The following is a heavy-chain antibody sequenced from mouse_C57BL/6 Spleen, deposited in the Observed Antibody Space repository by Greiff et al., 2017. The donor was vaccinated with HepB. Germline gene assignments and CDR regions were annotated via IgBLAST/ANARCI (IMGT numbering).Heavy chain of an antibody. J-gene: IGHJ3*01. CDR3: ARNADRAWFAY. V-gene: IGHV1-50*01. Sequence: QVHVKQSGAELVKPGASVKLSCKASGYTFTSYWMQWVKQRPGQGLEWIGEIDPSDSYTNYNQKFKGKATLTVDTSSSTAYMQLSSQTSEDSAVYYCARNADRAWFAYWGQGTLVTVSA. CDR2: IDPSDSYT. CDR1: GYTFTSYW.